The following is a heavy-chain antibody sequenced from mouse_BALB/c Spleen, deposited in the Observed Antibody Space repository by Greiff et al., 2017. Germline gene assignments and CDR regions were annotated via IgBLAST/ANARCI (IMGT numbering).Heavy chain of an antibody. CDR2: ISSGGSYT. Sequence: EVKLMESGGGLVKPGGSLKLSCAASGFTFSSYTMSWVRQTPEKRLEWVATISSGGSYTYYPDSVKGRFTISRDNAKNTLYLQMSSLKSEDTAMYYCTRDGESFAYWGQGTLVTVSA. J-gene: IGHJ3*01. CDR1: GFTFSSYT. V-gene: IGHV5-6-4*01. CDR3: TRDGESFAY.